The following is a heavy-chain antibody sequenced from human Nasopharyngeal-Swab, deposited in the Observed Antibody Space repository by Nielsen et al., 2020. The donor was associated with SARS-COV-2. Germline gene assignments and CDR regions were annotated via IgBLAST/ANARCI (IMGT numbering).Heavy chain of an antibody. V-gene: IGHV4-34*01. J-gene: IGHJ3*02. CDR1: VGSFSGYY. CDR2: INHSGST. D-gene: IGHD3-3*01. CDR3: ARTVLKTIFGVVIAHDAFDI. Sequence: SETLSLTCAVYVGSFSGYYWSWIRQPPGKGLEWIGEINHSGSTNYNPSLKSRVTISVDTSKNQFSLKLSSVTAADTAVYYCARTVLKTIFGVVIAHDAFDIWGQGTMVTVSS.